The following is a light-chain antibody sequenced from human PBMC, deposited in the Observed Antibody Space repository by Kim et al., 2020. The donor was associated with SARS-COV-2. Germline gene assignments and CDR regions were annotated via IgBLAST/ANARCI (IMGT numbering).Light chain of an antibody. CDR1: KSVNTS. CDR2: DAS. CDR3: QQREDWPLT. V-gene: IGKV3-11*01. J-gene: IGKJ4*01. Sequence: LYPGARATLSCRASKSVNTSVAWFQHKPGQAPRLLIHDASYRATGIPARFSDSGSGTDFTLTIAGLQAEDFAVYYCQQREDWPLTFGGGTKVDIK.